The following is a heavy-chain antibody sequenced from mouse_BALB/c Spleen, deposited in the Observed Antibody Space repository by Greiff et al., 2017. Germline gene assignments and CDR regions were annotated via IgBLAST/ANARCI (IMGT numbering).Heavy chain of an antibody. CDR1: GYTFTDYW. CDR2: IDTSDSYT. D-gene: IGHD2-14*01. CDR3: ARRGNRYGEFAY. J-gene: IGHJ3*01. V-gene: IGHV1-69*01. Sequence: QVQLQQPGAELVMPGASVKMSCKASGYTFTDYWMHWVKQRPGQGLEWIGAIDTSDSYTSYNQKFKGKATLTVDESSSTAYMQLSSLISEDSAVYYCARRGNRYGEFAYWGQGTLVTVSA.